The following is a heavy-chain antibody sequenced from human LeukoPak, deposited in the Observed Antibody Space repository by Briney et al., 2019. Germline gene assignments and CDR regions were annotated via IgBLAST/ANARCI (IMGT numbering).Heavy chain of an antibody. CDR2: ISYSGNT. D-gene: IGHD2-21*02. CDR1: GGSISTYY. V-gene: IGHV4-59*01. CDR3: AGDEDCPRNNCYLGAFDI. J-gene: IGHJ3*02. Sequence: SETLFLTCFVSGGSISTYYYNWIRQPPGKGLEWIGYISYSGNTNYNPSLKSRVTIAGDTSNNQFSLKLSSVTAADTAVYVCAGDEDCPRNNCYLGAFDIWGQGTMVTVSS.